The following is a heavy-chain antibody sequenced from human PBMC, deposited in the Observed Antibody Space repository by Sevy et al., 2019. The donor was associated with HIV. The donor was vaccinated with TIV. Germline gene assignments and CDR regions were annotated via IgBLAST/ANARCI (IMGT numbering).Heavy chain of an antibody. CDR3: ARDFTIFGVVSGIDY. CDR2: ISSVSTII. V-gene: IGHV3-21*04. D-gene: IGHD3-3*01. Sequence: GGSLRLSCAASGFSFNSYDMNWVRQAPGKGLEWVSSISSVSTIIYYGDSVRGRFSISRANAKNLLFLQMNNLRVEDTAIYYCARDFTIFGVVSGIDYWGQGNLVTVSS. CDR1: GFSFNSYD. J-gene: IGHJ4*01.